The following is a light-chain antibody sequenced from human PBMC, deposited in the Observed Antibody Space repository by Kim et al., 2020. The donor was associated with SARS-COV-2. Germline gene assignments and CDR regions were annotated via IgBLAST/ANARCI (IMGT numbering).Light chain of an antibody. Sequence: QSVLTQPPSASGTPGQRVTISCSGSSSNIGSNTVNWYQQLPGTAPKLLIYSNGQRPSGVPDRFSDSKSGTSASLAISGLQSDDEAHYYCAAWDDALNGVLFGGGTKLTVL. CDR3: AAWDDALNGVL. CDR1: SSNIGSNT. CDR2: SNG. V-gene: IGLV1-44*01. J-gene: IGLJ2*01.